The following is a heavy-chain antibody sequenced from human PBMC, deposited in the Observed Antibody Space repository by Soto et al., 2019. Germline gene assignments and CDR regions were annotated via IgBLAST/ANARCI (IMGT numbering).Heavy chain of an antibody. D-gene: IGHD6-25*01. CDR2: IYYSGST. CDR1: GGSISSYY. V-gene: IGHV4-59*01. CDR3: ARDGGHYYYGMDV. J-gene: IGHJ6*02. Sequence: QVQLQESGPGLVKPSETLSLTCTVSGGSISSYYWSWIRQPPGKGLEWIGYIYYSGSTNYNPSLKSRVTISVDTSKNQFSLKLSSVTAADTAVYYCARDGGHYYYGMDVWGQGTTVTVSS.